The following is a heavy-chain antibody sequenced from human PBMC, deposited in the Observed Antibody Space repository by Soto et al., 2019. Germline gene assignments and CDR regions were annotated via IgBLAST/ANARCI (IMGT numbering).Heavy chain of an antibody. D-gene: IGHD6-13*01. CDR1: AFTFSSYA. Sequence: PGVPLRLSCSASAFTFSSYAMSWVRQATGKGLEWVSAISGSGGSTYYADSVKGRFTISRDNSKNTLYLQMNSLRAEDTAVYYCAKERLNSSSWSHFDYGGQGTLVTVSS. V-gene: IGHV3-23*01. CDR3: AKERLNSSSWSHFDY. CDR2: ISGSGGST. J-gene: IGHJ4*02.